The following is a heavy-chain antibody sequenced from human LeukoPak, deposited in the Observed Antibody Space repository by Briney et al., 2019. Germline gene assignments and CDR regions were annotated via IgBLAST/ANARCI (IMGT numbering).Heavy chain of an antibody. CDR3: AKEFWYSGSSAFEH. D-gene: IGHD1-26*01. J-gene: IGHJ4*02. CDR2: ISGGGDGT. CDR1: GFSLSNYV. Sequence: GRSLRLSCAASGFSLSNYVTNWVRQAPGKGLEWVSGISGGGDGTYYAYSVKCPFTISRDNSKNTLHLQINSLRAEDTGIYYCAKEFWYSGSSAFEHWGQGVLVTVSS. V-gene: IGHV3-23*01.